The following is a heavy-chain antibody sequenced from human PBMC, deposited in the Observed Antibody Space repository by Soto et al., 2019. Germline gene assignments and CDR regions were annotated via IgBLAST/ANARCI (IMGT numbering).Heavy chain of an antibody. V-gene: IGHV4-31*03. CDR2: IYYSGNT. CDR3: ARDRLMATAGTARHYFGLDV. Sequence: QVQLQESGPGLVKPSQTLSLTCTVSGGSIRSGGYYWSWVRQNPRKGLEWIGNIYYSGNTYYNPSLKSRLTISVDTSTNQFSLNLSSVTAADTAVYYCARDRLMATAGTARHYFGLDVWGQGTTVTVSS. D-gene: IGHD5-18*01. CDR1: GGSIRSGGYY. J-gene: IGHJ6*02.